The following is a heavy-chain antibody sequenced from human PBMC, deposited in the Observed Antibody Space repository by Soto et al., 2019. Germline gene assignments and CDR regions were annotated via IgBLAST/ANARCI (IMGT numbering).Heavy chain of an antibody. Sequence: QVQLQESAPGLVKPSQTLSLTCTVSGGSISSGDYYWSWIRQPPGKGLEWIGYIYYSGSTYYNPSLKSRVTISVDTSKNQFSLKLSSVTAADTAVYYCARDSKVEIATTDAFDIWGQGTMVTVSS. CDR3: ARDSKVEIATTDAFDI. D-gene: IGHD2-21*01. J-gene: IGHJ3*02. V-gene: IGHV4-30-4*01. CDR1: GGSISSGDYY. CDR2: IYYSGST.